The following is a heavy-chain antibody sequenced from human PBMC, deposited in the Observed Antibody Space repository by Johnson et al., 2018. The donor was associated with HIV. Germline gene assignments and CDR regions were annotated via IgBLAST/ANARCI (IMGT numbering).Heavy chain of an antibody. CDR3: ARDRVITFGGVIGRGVFDI. CDR2: ISFDGSTI. CDR1: GFSFSDSA. J-gene: IGHJ3*02. V-gene: IGHV3-30-3*01. D-gene: IGHD3-16*02. Sequence: QVQLVESGGGVVQPGRSLRLSCAASGFSFSDSAMHWVRQAPGKGLEWVAVISFDGSTIYYANSVEGRFTISRDNSRDTLSLQMNSLRVEDTALYYCARDRVITFGGVIGRGVFDIWGQGTVVTVSS.